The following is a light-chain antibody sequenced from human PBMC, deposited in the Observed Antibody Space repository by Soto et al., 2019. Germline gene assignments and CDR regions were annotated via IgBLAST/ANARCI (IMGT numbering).Light chain of an antibody. Sequence: QSALTQPASVSGTPGQSITISCSGTSSDVGGYNYVSWYQQHPGKAPKLMIYDVSNRPSGVSNRFSGSKSGNTASLTICGLQAEDEADYYCSSYTSSSTIVVFGGGTKLTVL. CDR1: SSDVGGYNY. J-gene: IGLJ2*01. V-gene: IGLV2-14*01. CDR3: SSYTSSSTIVV. CDR2: DVS.